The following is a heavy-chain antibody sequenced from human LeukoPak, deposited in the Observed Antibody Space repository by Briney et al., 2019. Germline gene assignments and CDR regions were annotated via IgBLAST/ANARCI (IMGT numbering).Heavy chain of an antibody. CDR1: GGSISSGGYY. D-gene: IGHD1-26*01. CDR3: ARFQGALVGAVDY. CDR2: IYHSGST. Sequence: PSETLSLTCTVSGGSISSGGYYWSWIRQPPGKGLEWIGYIYHSGSTYYNPSLKSRVTISVDRSKNQFSLKLSSVTAADTAVYYCARFQGALVGAVDYWGQGTLVTVSS. V-gene: IGHV4-30-2*01. J-gene: IGHJ4*02.